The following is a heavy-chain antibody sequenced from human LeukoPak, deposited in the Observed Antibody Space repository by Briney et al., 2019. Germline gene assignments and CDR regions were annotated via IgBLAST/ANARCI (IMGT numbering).Heavy chain of an antibody. CDR2: INHSGST. CDR3: ARGAPPQYQPAGPDSIVVVVAATSSPFDY. CDR1: GGSFSGYY. V-gene: IGHV4-34*01. J-gene: IGHJ4*02. D-gene: IGHD2-15*01. Sequence: PSETLSLTCAIYGGSFSGYYWSWIRQPPGKGLEWIGEINHSGSTNYNPSLKSRVTISVDTSKNQFSLKLSSVTAADTAVYYCARGAPPQYQPAGPDSIVVVVAATSSPFDYWGQGTLVTVSS.